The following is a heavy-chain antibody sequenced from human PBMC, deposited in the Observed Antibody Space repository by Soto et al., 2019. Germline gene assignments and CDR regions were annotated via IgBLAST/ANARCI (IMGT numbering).Heavy chain of an antibody. J-gene: IGHJ6*02. CDR1: GGTFSSYA. CDR3: ARVGNSSSLYYYYYGMDV. V-gene: IGHV1-69*13. D-gene: IGHD6-13*01. Sequence: GASVKVSCKASGGTFSSYAISWVRQAPGQGLEWMGGIIPIFGTANYAQKFQGRVTITADESTSTAYMELSSLRSEDTAVYYCARVGNSSSLYYYYYGMDVWGQGTTVTVSS. CDR2: IIPIFGTA.